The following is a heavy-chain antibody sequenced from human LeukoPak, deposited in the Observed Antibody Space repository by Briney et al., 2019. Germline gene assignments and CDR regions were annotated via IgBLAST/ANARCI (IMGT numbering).Heavy chain of an antibody. CDR1: GGSISSSSYY. Sequence: SETLSLTCTVSGGSISSSSYYWGWIRQPPGKGLEWIGSIYYSGSTYYNPSLKSRVTISVDTSKNQFSLKLSSVTAADTAVYYCARSITMIVVVISYAFDIWGQGTMVTVSS. CDR3: ARSITMIVVVISYAFDI. V-gene: IGHV4-39*07. D-gene: IGHD3-22*01. CDR2: IYYSGST. J-gene: IGHJ3*02.